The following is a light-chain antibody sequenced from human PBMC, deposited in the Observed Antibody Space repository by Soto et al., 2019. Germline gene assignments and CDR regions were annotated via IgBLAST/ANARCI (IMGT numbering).Light chain of an antibody. V-gene: IGKV3-11*01. Sequence: EIELTQSPATLSLSPGERATLSCRASQNINNYLAWYQQKPGQTPRLLIYDASTRATDIPARFSGSGSGTDFTLTISGLEPEDFAVYYCQQRVTWPGTFGGVTKVEIK. CDR1: QNINNY. CDR3: QQRVTWPGT. CDR2: DAS. J-gene: IGKJ4*01.